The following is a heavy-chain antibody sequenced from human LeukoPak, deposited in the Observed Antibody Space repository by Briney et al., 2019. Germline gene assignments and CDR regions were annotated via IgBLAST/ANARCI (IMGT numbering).Heavy chain of an antibody. J-gene: IGHJ6*02. CDR2: ISWNSGSI. D-gene: IGHD3-10*01. Sequence: GGSLRLSCADSGFNFDDYAMHWVRQAPGKGLEWVSGISWNSGSIGYADSVKGRFTISRDNAKNSLYLQMNSLRAEDTALYYCAKVTGSGPYYYGMDVWGQGTTVTVSS. CDR1: GFNFDDYA. V-gene: IGHV3-9*01. CDR3: AKVTGSGPYYYGMDV.